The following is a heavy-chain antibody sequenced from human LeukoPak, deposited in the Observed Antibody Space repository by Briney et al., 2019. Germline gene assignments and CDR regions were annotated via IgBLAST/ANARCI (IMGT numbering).Heavy chain of an antibody. D-gene: IGHD2-2*01. CDR1: GGSFSGYY. Sequence: SETLSLTCAVYGGSFSGYYWSWIRQPPGKGLEWIGEINHSGSTNYNPSLKSRVTISVDTSKNQFSLKLSSVTAADTAVYYCARRTYSVPNPKVAFDIWGQGTMVTVSS. CDR2: INHSGST. V-gene: IGHV4-34*01. J-gene: IGHJ3*02. CDR3: ARRTYSVPNPKVAFDI.